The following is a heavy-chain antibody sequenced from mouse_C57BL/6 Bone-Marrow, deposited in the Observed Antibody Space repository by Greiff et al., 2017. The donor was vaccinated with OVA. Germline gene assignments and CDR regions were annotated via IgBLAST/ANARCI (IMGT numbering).Heavy chain of an antibody. D-gene: IGHD1-1*01. Sequence: VQLQQSGPELVKPGASVKISCKASGYSFTGYYMNWVKQSPEKSLEWIGEINPSTGGTTSNQKFKAKATLTVDKSSSTAYMQLKSLTSEDSAVYYCARRGYYGSSYVYWGQGTTLTVSS. CDR2: INPSTGGT. V-gene: IGHV1-42*01. CDR1: GYSFTGYY. J-gene: IGHJ2*01. CDR3: ARRGYYGSSYVY.